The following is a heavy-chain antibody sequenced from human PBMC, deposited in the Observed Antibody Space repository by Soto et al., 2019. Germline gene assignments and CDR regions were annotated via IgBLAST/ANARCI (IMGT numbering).Heavy chain of an antibody. CDR2: INSDGRST. CDR3: ARDAVDV. CDR1: VFTCSSYC. J-gene: IGHJ6*02. V-gene: IGHV3-74*01. Sequence: GSLRLSCAASVFTCSSYCMHWVRQAPGKGLVWVSRINSDGRSTSYADSVKGRFIISRDNAKNTLYLQMNSLRAEDTAVYYCARDAVDVWGQGTTVTVSS.